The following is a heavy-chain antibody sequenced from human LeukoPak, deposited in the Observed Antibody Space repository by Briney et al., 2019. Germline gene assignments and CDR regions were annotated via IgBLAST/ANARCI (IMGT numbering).Heavy chain of an antibody. J-gene: IGHJ4*02. CDR2: ITGGVAST. Sequence: GGSLRLSCAASGFTLSSCAMGWVRQAPGKGLEWVSGITGGVASTYYADSVKGRFTISRDNSKNTLYLQMNSLRAEDTATYYCAKVVGATPYYFDYWGQGTLVTVSS. CDR3: AKVVGATPYYFDY. D-gene: IGHD1-26*01. V-gene: IGHV3-23*01. CDR1: GFTLSSCA.